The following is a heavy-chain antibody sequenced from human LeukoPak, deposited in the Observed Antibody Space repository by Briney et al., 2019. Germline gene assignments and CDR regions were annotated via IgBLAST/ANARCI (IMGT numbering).Heavy chain of an antibody. CDR3: AKSHSVEQRGYFDY. Sequence: GSLRLSCAASGFTFTTYAMSWVRLAPGKGLEWVSTIANSGGSTYYAGSVKGRFTISRDNSKNTLYLQMNSLRAEDMAVYYCAKSHSVEQRGYFDYWGQGTLVTVSS. CDR2: IANSGGST. CDR1: GFTFTTYA. D-gene: IGHD1/OR15-1a*01. J-gene: IGHJ4*02. V-gene: IGHV3-23*01.